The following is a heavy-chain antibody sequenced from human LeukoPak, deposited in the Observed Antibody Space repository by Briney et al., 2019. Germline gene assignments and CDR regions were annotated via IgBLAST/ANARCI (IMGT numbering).Heavy chain of an antibody. D-gene: IGHD3-10*01. Sequence: GASVKVSCKASGYTFTSYGISWVRQAPGQGLEWMGGIIPIFGTANYAQKFQGRVTITADESTSTAYMELSSLRSEDTAVYYCARGRLLWFGEFRYWFDPWGQGTLVTVSS. V-gene: IGHV1-69*13. CDR1: GYTFTSYG. CDR2: IIPIFGTA. J-gene: IGHJ5*02. CDR3: ARGRLLWFGEFRYWFDP.